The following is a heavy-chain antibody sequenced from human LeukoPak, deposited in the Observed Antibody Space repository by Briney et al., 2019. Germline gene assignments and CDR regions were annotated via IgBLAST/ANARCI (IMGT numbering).Heavy chain of an antibody. CDR3: ARVPLAQTRPFYFYYMDV. CDR1: GGTFNSYP. V-gene: IGHV1-69*01. Sequence: SVKVSCKTSGGTFNSYPINWVRQAAGQGLAWMGGIIPIFGAANYAHNFQGRVTITADESTTTAFMELHSLRFEDSAVYFCARVPLAQTRPFYFYYMDVWGQGTTVIVSS. CDR2: IIPIFGAA. J-gene: IGHJ6*03. D-gene: IGHD1/OR15-1a*01.